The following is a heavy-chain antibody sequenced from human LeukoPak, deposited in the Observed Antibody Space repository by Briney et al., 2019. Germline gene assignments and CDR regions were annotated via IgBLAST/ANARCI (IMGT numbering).Heavy chain of an antibody. CDR3: ARDREDDGFDI. J-gene: IGHJ3*02. V-gene: IGHV3-74*01. D-gene: IGHD3-10*01. CDR1: GFTFSSYG. CDR2: INSDGSRT. Sequence: PGGSLRLSCAASGFTFSSYGMHWVRQAPGKGLVWVSRINSDGSRTTYADSVKGRFTISRDNAKNTLYLQMNSLRAEDTAVYYCARDREDDGFDIWGQGTMVTVSS.